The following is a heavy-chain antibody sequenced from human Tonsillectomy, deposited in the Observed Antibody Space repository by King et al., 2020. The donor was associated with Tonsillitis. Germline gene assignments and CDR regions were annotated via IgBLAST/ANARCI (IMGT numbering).Heavy chain of an antibody. CDR1: GGTFSSYA. Sequence: VQLGESGAEVKKPGSSVKVSCKASGGTFSSYAISWVQQAPGQGLEWVGGVIPVFGTRNYAQKFQGRVTITADEVTSTAYMELSSLRSEDTAVYYCARVLGARGAFDIWGQGTMVTVSS. CDR2: VIPVFGTR. D-gene: IGHD1-26*01. V-gene: IGHV1-69*01. CDR3: ARVLGARGAFDI. J-gene: IGHJ3*02.